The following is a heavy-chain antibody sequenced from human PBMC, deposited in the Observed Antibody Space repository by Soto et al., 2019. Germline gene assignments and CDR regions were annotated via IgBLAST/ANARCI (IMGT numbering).Heavy chain of an antibody. CDR2: IYPGDSDT. V-gene: IGHV5-51*01. J-gene: IGHJ6*02. CDR3: ASTLVRTSPPSYYYGMDV. Sequence: GESLKISCKGSGYSFTSYWIGWVRQMPGKGLEWMGIIYPGDSDTRYSPSFQGQVTISADKSISTAYLQWSSLKASDTAMYYCASTLVRTSPPSYYYGMDVWGQGTTVTVS. CDR1: GYSFTSYW.